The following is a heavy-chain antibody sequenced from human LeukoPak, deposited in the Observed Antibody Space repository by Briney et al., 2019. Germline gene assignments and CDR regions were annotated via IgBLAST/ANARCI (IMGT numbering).Heavy chain of an antibody. V-gene: IGHV4-39*07. D-gene: IGHD3-10*01. Sequence: PSETLSLTCTVSGGSISSTSYYWGWIRQPPGKGLEWIGSIYYSGSTYYNPSLKSRVTISVDTSKNQFSLKLSSVTAADTAVYYCARDLRITMVRGDYWGQGTLVTVSS. CDR2: IYYSGST. CDR3: ARDLRITMVRGDY. CDR1: GGSISSTSYY. J-gene: IGHJ4*02.